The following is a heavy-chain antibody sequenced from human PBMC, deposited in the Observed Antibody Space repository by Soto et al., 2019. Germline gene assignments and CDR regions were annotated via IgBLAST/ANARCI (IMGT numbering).Heavy chain of an antibody. V-gene: IGHV6-1*01. Sequence: SQTLSLTCAISGDSVSSNSAAWNWIRQSPSRGLEWLGRTYYRSKWYNDYAVSVKSRLTINPATSKNQFSLQLNSVTPEDTAVYYCARDCTNCVCYPSCHYGIDFWGQGTTVTVSS. D-gene: IGHD2-8*01. CDR3: ARDCTNCVCYPSCHYGIDF. CDR2: TYYRSKWYN. J-gene: IGHJ6*02. CDR1: GDSVSSNSAA.